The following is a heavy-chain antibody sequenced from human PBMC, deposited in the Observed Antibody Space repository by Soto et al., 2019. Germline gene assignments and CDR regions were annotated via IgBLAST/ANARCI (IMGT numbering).Heavy chain of an antibody. CDR3: ARGLTPQQLVQWDY. V-gene: IGHV3-21*01. CDR2: ISTTSSYI. Sequence: EVQLVESGGGLFKPGGSLRLSCAASGFTFSDYSMNWVRQAPGKGLEWVSSISTTSSYIYYADSVKGRFTISRDNAKNSLYLQMNSLRAEDTAVYYCARGLTPQQLVQWDYWGQGTLVTVSS. CDR1: GFTFSDYS. J-gene: IGHJ4*02. D-gene: IGHD6-13*01.